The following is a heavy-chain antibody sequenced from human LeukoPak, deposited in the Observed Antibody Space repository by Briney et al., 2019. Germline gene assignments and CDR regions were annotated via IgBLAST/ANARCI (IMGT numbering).Heavy chain of an antibody. D-gene: IGHD3/OR15-3a*01. Sequence: SETLSLTCTVSGGSISSGGYYWSWIRQHPGKGLEWIGYIYYSGSTYYNPSLKSRVTISVDTSKNQFSLKLSSVTAADTAVYYCARDSAAGGLDYWGQGTLVTVSS. J-gene: IGHJ4*02. CDR2: IYYSGST. CDR1: GGSISSGGYY. CDR3: ARDSAAGGLDY. V-gene: IGHV4-31*03.